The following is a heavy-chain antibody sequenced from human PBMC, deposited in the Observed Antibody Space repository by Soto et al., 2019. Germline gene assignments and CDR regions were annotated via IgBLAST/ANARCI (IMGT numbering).Heavy chain of an antibody. V-gene: IGHV3-33*01. CDR2: IWYDGSNK. D-gene: IGHD6-19*01. J-gene: IGHJ4*02. CDR1: GFTFSSYG. Sequence: QVQLVESGGGVVQPGRSLRLSCAASGFTFSSYGMHWVRQAPGKGLEWVAVIWYDGSNKYYADSVKGRFTISRDNSKNTVYLQMNILGAEDTAVYYCARDDLGIAVAGTDYLGQGNLVTVSS. CDR3: ARDDLGIAVAGTDY.